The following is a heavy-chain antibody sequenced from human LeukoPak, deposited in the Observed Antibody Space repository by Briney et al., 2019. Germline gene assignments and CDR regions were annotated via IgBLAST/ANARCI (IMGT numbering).Heavy chain of an antibody. CDR2: INHSGST. CDR3: ARRRAAQKYSSGWYNYFDY. J-gene: IGHJ4*02. V-gene: IGHV4-34*01. CDR1: GGSFSGYY. Sequence: SETLSLTCAVYGGSFSGYYWSWIRQPPGKGLEWIGEINHSGSTNYNPSLKSRVTISVDTSKNQFSLKLSSVTAADTAVYYCARRRAAQKYSSGWYNYFDYWGQGTLVTVSS. D-gene: IGHD6-19*01.